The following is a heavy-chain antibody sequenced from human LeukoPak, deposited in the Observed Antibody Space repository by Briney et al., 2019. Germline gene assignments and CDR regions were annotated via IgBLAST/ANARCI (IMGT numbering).Heavy chain of an antibody. CDR1: GFTFSNYG. V-gene: IGHV3-30*02. D-gene: IGHD2-15*01. J-gene: IGHJ4*02. Sequence: PGGSLRLSRAASGFTFSNYGMHWVRQAPGKGLEWVAFIQYDGSNKYYADSVKGRFTISRDNSKNTLYLQMNSLRAEDTALYYCANRYCSGGSCHRDYWGQRSLAAVSS. CDR2: IQYDGSNK. CDR3: ANRYCSGGSCHRDY.